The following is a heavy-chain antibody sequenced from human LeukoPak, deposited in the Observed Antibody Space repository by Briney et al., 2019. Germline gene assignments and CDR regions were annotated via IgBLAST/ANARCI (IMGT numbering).Heavy chain of an antibody. Sequence: GSSVKVSCKASGGTFSSYAISWVRQAPGQGLEWVGGIIPIFGTANYAQKFQGRVTITTDESTSTAYMELSSLRSEDTAVYYCARESTTYYYVPDAFDIWGQGTMVTVSS. J-gene: IGHJ3*02. CDR1: GGTFSSYA. CDR2: IIPIFGTA. CDR3: ARESTTYYYVPDAFDI. V-gene: IGHV1-69*05. D-gene: IGHD3-10*02.